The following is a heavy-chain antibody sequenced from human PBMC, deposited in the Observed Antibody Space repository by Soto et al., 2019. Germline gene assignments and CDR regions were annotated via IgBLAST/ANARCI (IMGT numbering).Heavy chain of an antibody. J-gene: IGHJ4*02. V-gene: IGHV3-7*01. Sequence: EVQLVESGGGLVQPGGSLRLSCAASGFSFSTYWMSWVRQAPGQGLEWLATIHPDGSERYYVDPVKGRFTISRDNAKNSLSLQLNSLRAEDTAVYYFVYLTGFNDGYIAYWGQGTLVTVSS. CDR1: GFSFSTYW. CDR3: VYLTGFNDGYIAY. D-gene: IGHD1-20*01. CDR2: IHPDGSER.